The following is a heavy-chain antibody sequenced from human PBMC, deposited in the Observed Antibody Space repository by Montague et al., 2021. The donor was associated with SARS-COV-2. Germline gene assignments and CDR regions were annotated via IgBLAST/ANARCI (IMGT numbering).Heavy chain of an antibody. V-gene: IGHV4-4*07. Sequence: SETLSLTCAVSAGSIRDYYWSWIRQPAGKGLEWIGRIYTTGSSDYSPSLQSRVTMSVDTSKNQVSPRLMSVTAADTALYYCARERSYLYWYFDLWGRGTLVTVSS. CDR2: IYTTGSS. CDR3: ARERSYLYWYFDL. J-gene: IGHJ2*01. CDR1: AGSIRDYY.